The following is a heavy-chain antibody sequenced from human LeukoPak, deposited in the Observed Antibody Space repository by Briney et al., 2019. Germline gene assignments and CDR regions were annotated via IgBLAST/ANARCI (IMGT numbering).Heavy chain of an antibody. CDR1: GFTFDDYG. CDR3: ARDLMYYYGSGSSHCFDY. V-gene: IGHV3-20*04. D-gene: IGHD3-10*01. CDR2: INWNGGST. J-gene: IGHJ4*02. Sequence: GGSLRLSCAASGFTFDDYGMSWDRQAPGKWLEWVSGINWNGGSTGYADSVKGRFTISRDNAKNSLYLQMNSLRAEDTALYYCARDLMYYYGSGSSHCFDYWGQGTLVTVSS.